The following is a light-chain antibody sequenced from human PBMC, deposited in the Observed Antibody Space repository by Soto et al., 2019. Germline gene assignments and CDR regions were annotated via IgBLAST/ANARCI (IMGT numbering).Light chain of an antibody. J-gene: IGLJ1*01. CDR1: SSDVGYYNY. CDR2: EVS. Sequence: QSVLTQPASVSESPGQSITISCTGTSSDVGYYNYVSWYQQHPGKAPKLIIYEVSNRPSGVSNRFSGSKSGNTASLTTSGLQAEDEADYYCSSYTSSSTLSVFGTGTKVTVL. V-gene: IGLV2-14*01. CDR3: SSYTSSSTLSV.